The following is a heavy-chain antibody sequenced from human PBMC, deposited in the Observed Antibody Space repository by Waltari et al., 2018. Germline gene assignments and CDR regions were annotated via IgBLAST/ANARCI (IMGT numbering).Heavy chain of an antibody. V-gene: IGHV3-23*01. CDR3: AKVSDHYDFWSGVDY. Sequence: EVQLLESGGGLVQPGGSLRLSCAASGFTFSSYAMSWVRQAPGKGLEWVSAISGSGGSTYYADSVKCRFTISRDNSKNTLYLQMNSLIAEDTAVYYCAKVSDHYDFWSGVDYWGQGTLVTVSS. CDR2: ISGSGGST. D-gene: IGHD3-3*01. J-gene: IGHJ4*02. CDR1: GFTFSSYA.